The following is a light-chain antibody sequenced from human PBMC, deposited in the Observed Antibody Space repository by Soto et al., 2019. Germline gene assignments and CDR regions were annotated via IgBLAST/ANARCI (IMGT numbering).Light chain of an antibody. Sequence: QSALTQPASVSGSPGQSISISCTGTSRAIGAYNYVSWYQQHPGKAPTLMIYEVSERPSGGSNRFSASKSGNTASLTISGLHAYDEADYYCSSFTSSSTLVFVGGTQLTVL. J-gene: IGLJ3*02. CDR1: SRAIGAYNY. CDR3: SSFTSSSTLV. CDR2: EVS. V-gene: IGLV2-14*01.